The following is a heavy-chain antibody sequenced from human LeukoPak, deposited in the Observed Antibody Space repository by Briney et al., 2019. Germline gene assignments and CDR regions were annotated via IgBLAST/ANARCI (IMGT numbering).Heavy chain of an antibody. V-gene: IGHV4-39*07. CDR3: ARVGGSGSYLDY. J-gene: IGHJ4*02. CDR1: SGSISTSNYY. D-gene: IGHD3-10*01. Sequence: SETLSLTCTVSSGSISTSNYYWGWVRQPPGKALEWIGNIFYSGSTYYSPSLKSRVTISLDTSKNQFSLKLSSVTAADTAVYYCARVGGSGSYLDYWGQGTLVTVSS. CDR2: IFYSGST.